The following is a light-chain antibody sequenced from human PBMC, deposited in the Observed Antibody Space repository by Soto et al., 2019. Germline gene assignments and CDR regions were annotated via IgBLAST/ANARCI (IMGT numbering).Light chain of an antibody. CDR2: GAS. J-gene: IGKJ1*01. Sequence: AIQVTQSPTSLSASVGDRVTIICRSSQDIRNYLGWYQQKPGKAPQLLIYGASSLQRGVSSRFSGSGFGTDFTFTISSLQPEDSATYYCLQDRCHFWTFGQGTKVDIK. V-gene: IGKV1-6*01. CDR3: LQDRCHFWT. CDR1: QDIRNY.